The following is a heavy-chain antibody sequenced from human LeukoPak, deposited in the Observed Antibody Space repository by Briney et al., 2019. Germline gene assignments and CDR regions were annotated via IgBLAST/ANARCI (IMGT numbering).Heavy chain of an antibody. CDR2: ISGSGGST. CDR3: AKRPLVGATTFDY. D-gene: IGHD1-26*01. J-gene: IGHJ4*02. Sequence: GGSLRLSCAASGFTFSSYAVSWVRQAPGKGLEWVSVISGSGGSTYYADSVKGRFTISRDNSKNTLYLQMNSLRAEDTAVYYCAKRPLVGATTFDYWGQGTLVTVSS. V-gene: IGHV3-23*01. CDR1: GFTFSSYA.